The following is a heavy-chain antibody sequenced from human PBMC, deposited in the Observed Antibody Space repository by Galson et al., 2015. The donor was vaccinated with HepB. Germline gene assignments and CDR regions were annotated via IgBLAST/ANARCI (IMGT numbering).Heavy chain of an antibody. CDR3: ARESFGVVNLDY. CDR1: GFTFSSQA. V-gene: IGHV3-30-3*01. D-gene: IGHD3-3*01. Sequence: SLRLSCVASGFTFSSQAIHWVRLAPGKGLEWVAVISSAGSNKYYADSVKGRFTISRDNSKNTLYLQTNSLRPEDTAVYSCARESFGVVNLDYWGQGTLVTVSS. J-gene: IGHJ4*02. CDR2: ISSAGSNK.